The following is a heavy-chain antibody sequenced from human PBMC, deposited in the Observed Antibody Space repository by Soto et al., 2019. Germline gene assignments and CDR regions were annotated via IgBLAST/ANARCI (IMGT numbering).Heavy chain of an antibody. Sequence: SETLSLTCTVSGGSISSSGYYWSWIRQHPGKGLEFIGYIYYSGSTYYNPSLKSRVTISVDTSKNQFSLKLSSVTAADTAVYYCQVGADFDYWGQGTLVTVSS. D-gene: IGHD1-26*01. V-gene: IGHV4-31*09. CDR1: GGSISSSGYY. CDR3: QVGADFDY. J-gene: IGHJ4*02. CDR2: IYYSGST.